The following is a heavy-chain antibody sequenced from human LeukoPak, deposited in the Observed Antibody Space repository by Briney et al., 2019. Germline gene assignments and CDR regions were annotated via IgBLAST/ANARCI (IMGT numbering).Heavy chain of an antibody. D-gene: IGHD3-10*01. Sequence: KPSETLSLTCAVYGGFFSGYYWSWIRQPPGKGLEWIGEINHSGSTNYNPSLKSRVTISVDTYKNQFSLKLSYVTAADTAVYYCAREKRITMVRGVINWFDPWGQGTLVTVSS. CDR3: AREKRITMVRGVINWFDP. V-gene: IGHV4-34*01. CDR1: GGFFSGYY. CDR2: INHSGST. J-gene: IGHJ5*02.